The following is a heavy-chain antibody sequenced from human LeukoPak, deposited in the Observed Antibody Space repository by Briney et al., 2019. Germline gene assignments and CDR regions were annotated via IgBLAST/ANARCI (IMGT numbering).Heavy chain of an antibody. CDR3: ARLLIYCSSTSCHFDY. D-gene: IGHD2-2*01. J-gene: IGHJ4*02. V-gene: IGHV4-39*01. CDR1: GGAISSSNYY. CDR2: IYYSGIT. Sequence: SETLSLTCTVSGGAISSSNYYWGWIRQPPGKGLEWIGSIYYSGITYYNPSLKSRVTISVDTSNNQFSLKLSSVTAADTAMYYCARLLIYCSSTSCHFDYWGQGTLATVSS.